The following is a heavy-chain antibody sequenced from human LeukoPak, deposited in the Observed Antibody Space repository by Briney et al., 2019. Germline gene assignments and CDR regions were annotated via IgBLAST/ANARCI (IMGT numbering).Heavy chain of an antibody. V-gene: IGHV3-15*01. J-gene: IGHJ6*03. Sequence: GGSLRLSCAASGFTFSNAWMSWVRQAPGKGLEWVGRIKSKTDGGTTDYAAPVKGRFTISRDDSKNTLYLQMNSLKTEDTAVYYCTTSGYYDYYYYMDVWGKGTTVTVSS. CDR1: GFTFSNAW. CDR2: IKSKTDGGTT. CDR3: TTSGYYDYYYYMDV. D-gene: IGHD3-22*01.